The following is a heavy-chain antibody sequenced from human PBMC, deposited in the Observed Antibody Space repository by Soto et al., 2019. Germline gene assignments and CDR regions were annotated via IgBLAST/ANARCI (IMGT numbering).Heavy chain of an antibody. V-gene: IGHV4-34*01. CDR1: GGSFSGYY. J-gene: IGHJ4*02. CDR3: ARGGAGGLIATAVPRGC. CDR2: INHSGST. Sequence: QVQLQQWGAGLLKHSETLALTCAVYGGSFSGYYWNWIRQPPGKRLERIGEINHSGSTNYNPSLKSRVTISVDTPKHQFTLKLSSVTAADTAVYYCARGGAGGLIATAVPRGCWGQGTLVTVSS. D-gene: IGHD6-13*01.